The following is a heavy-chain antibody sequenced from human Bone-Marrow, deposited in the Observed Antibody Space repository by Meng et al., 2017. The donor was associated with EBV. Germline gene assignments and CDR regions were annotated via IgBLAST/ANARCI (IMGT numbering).Heavy chain of an antibody. V-gene: IGHV3-21*01. D-gene: IGHD2-15*01. Sequence: EVQLVESGGXLVKPGGSLRLACAASGFTFSSYSLNWVRQAPGKGLEWVSSISSSSSYIYYADSVKGRFTISRDNAKNSLYLQMNSLRAEDTAVYYCARLGYCSGGSCSAFDYWGQGTLVTVPQ. J-gene: IGHJ4*02. CDR1: GFTFSSYS. CDR3: ARLGYCSGGSCSAFDY. CDR2: ISSSSSYI.